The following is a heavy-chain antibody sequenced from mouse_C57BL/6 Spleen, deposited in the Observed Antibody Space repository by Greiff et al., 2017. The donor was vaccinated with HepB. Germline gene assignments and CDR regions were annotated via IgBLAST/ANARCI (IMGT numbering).Heavy chain of an antibody. CDR3: ARSNSFAY. CDR2: INPSTGGT. V-gene: IGHV1-42*01. CDR1: GYSFTGYY. J-gene: IGHJ3*01. D-gene: IGHD2-5*01. Sequence: EVQLQQSGPELVKPGASVKISCKASGYSFTGYYMNWVKQSPEKSLEWIGAINPSTGGTTYNQKFKAKATLTVDKSSSTAYMQLKSLTSEDSAVYYCARSNSFAYWGQGTLVTVSA.